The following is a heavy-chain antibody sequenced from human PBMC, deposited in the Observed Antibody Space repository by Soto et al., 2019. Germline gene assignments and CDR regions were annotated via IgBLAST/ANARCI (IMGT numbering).Heavy chain of an antibody. D-gene: IGHD2-15*01. V-gene: IGHV1-69*12. CDR1: GGTFSSDS. CDR2: IIPMFDTP. CDR3: ARSGGLDRDFNY. J-gene: IGHJ4*02. Sequence: QVQLVQSVAEVMKPGSSVKVSSKASGGTFSSDSFSWVRQAPGQGLEWMGGIIPMFDTPIYAQKFQDRVTITADESTSTAYMQLSSLRSGDTAVYYCARSGGLDRDFNYWGQGSLVTVSS.